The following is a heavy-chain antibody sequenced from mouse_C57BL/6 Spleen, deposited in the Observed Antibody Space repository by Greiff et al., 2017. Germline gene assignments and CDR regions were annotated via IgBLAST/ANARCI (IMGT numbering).Heavy chain of an antibody. CDR1: GYTFTDYY. CDR2: INPNNGGT. V-gene: IGHV1-26*01. J-gene: IGHJ4*01. CDR3: APYDCGSKTMDY. D-gene: IGHD1-1*01. Sequence: EVQLQQSGPELVKPGASVKISCKASGYTFTDYYMNWVKQSHGKSLEWIGDINPNNGGTSYNQKFKGKATLTVDKSSSTAYMELRSLTSEDSAVYYCAPYDCGSKTMDYWGQGTSVTVSS.